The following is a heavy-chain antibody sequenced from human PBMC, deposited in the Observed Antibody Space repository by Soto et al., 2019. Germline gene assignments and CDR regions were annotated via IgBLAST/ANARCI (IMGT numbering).Heavy chain of an antibody. J-gene: IGHJ6*02. Sequence: QVQLVESGGGVVQPGRSLRLSCAASGFTFSSYAMHWVRQAPGKGLEWVAVISYDGSNKYYADSVKGRFTISRDNSKNTLYLQMNSLRAEDTAVYYCARYLSARVTTYYYYGMDVWGQGTTVTVSS. V-gene: IGHV3-30-3*01. D-gene: IGHD4-17*01. CDR3: ARYLSARVTTYYYYGMDV. CDR2: ISYDGSNK. CDR1: GFTFSSYA.